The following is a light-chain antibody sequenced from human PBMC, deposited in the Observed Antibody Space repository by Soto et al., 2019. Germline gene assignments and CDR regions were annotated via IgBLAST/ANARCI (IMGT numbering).Light chain of an antibody. CDR1: ESVSTN. V-gene: IGKV3-15*01. J-gene: IGKJ1*01. CDR2: GAS. Sequence: EIEMTQSPATLSLAPGERVTLSCRASESVSTNLAWYQQKAGQAPRLLIYGASTRATGIPARFSGSGSGTECTLTIRGLQSEDFAVYYCQQYSIWRTVGQGTKVEIK. CDR3: QQYSIWRT.